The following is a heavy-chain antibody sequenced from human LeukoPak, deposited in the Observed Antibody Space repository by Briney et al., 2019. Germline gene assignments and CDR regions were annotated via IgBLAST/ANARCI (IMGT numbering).Heavy chain of an antibody. J-gene: IGHJ4*02. CDR2: IYTSGST. Sequence: PSETLSLTCTVSGGSISYYYWSWIRQPAGKGLEWIGRIYTSGSTNYNPSLKSRVTMSVDTSKNQFSLKLSSVTAADTAVYYCARDQGCSGGSCYFADYWGQGTLVTVSS. D-gene: IGHD2-15*01. CDR3: ARDQGCSGGSCYFADY. CDR1: GGSISYYY. V-gene: IGHV4-4*07.